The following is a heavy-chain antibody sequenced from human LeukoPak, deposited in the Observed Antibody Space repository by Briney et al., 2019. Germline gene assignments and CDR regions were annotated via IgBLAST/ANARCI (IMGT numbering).Heavy chain of an antibody. CDR3: ARDGCSSTSCYPPQGVYGFGI. D-gene: IGHD2-2*01. CDR2: ISYSGST. J-gene: IGHJ3*02. V-gene: IGHV4-59*01. Sequence: SETLSLTCTVSGDSISSYLWSWIRQPPGKGLEWIGSISYSGSTNYYPSLKSRVTISVDTSKNQFSLKLSSVTAADTAVYYCARDGCSSTSCYPPQGVYGFGIWGQGTMVTVSS. CDR1: GDSISSYL.